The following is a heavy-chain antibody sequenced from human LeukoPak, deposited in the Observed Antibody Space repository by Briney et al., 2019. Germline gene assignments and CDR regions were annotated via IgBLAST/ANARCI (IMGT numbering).Heavy chain of an antibody. J-gene: IGHJ4*02. CDR1: GFTFSSYW. Sequence: QPGGSLRLSCAASGFTFSSYWMNWARQAPGKGLEWMASINHNGNVNYYVDSVKGRFTISRDNSKNTLYLQMNSLRAEDTAVYYCAKSRAAGTPYYFDYWGQGTLVTVSS. CDR3: AKSRAAGTPYYFDY. CDR2: INHNGNVN. V-gene: IGHV3-7*03. D-gene: IGHD6-13*01.